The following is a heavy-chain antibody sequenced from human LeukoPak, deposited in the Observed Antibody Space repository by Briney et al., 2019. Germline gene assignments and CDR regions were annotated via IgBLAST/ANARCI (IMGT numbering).Heavy chain of an antibody. D-gene: IGHD4-17*01. CDR2: INPNDGSK. J-gene: IGHJ2*01. Sequence: GASVKVSCKASGYTLATSYIHWVRQAPGQGLEWMGIINPNDGSKNFAQKFQGRVTMTRDTSTSTVYMEMSGLRSDDTAVYYCARPTVTTSYWYFDLWGDGTLVTVSS. CDR3: ARPTVTTSYWYFDL. V-gene: IGHV1-46*01. CDR1: GYTLATSY.